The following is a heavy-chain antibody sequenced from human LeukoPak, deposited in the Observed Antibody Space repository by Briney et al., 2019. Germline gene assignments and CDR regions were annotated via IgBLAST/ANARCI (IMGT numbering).Heavy chain of an antibody. CDR2: IIPIFGTA. Sequence: ASVKVSCKASGGTFSSYAISWVRQAPGQGLEWMGGIIPIFGTANYAQKFQGRVTITADDSTSTAYMELSSLRSEDTAVYYCATSGYCSSTSCYVYYYYGMDVWGQGTTVTVSS. D-gene: IGHD2-2*01. CDR1: GGTFSSYA. J-gene: IGHJ6*02. V-gene: IGHV1-69*13. CDR3: ATSGYCSSTSCYVYYYYGMDV.